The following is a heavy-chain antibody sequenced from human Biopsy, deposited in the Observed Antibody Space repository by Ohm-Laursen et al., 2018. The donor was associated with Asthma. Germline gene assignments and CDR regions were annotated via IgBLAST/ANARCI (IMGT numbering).Heavy chain of an antibody. CDR2: IYYRGST. CDR1: GGSNSSSSCY. V-gene: IGHV4-39*01. Sequence: SGTLSLTCTGSGGSNSSSSCYWGWIRRPPGKGMEFIGTIYYRGSTYYNPSLKSRVTLSVDASKNQFSLKLTSVTAADTAVYYCVSPPGYWGQGTRVTVSS. J-gene: IGHJ4*02. CDR3: VSPPGY.